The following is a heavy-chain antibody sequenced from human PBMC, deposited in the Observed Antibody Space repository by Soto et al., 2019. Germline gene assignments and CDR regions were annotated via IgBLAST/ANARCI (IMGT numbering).Heavy chain of an antibody. CDR2: IYSGGST. Sequence: GGSLRLSCAASGFTVSSNYMSWVRQAPGKGLEWVSVIYSGGSTYYADSVKGRFTISRDNSKNTLYLQMNSLRAEDTAVYYCARRTALYYFDYWGQGTLVTVSS. J-gene: IGHJ4*02. CDR1: GFTVSSNY. CDR3: ARRTALYYFDY. V-gene: IGHV3-53*01. D-gene: IGHD5-18*01.